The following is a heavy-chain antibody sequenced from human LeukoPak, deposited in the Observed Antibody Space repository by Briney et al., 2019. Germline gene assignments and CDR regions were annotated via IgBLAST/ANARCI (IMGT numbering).Heavy chain of an antibody. CDR3: ARGFCSGGSCSITRDY. J-gene: IGHJ4*02. CDR1: GGSFSGYY. Sequence: KSSETLSLTCAVYGGSFSGYYWSWIRQPPGKGLEWIGEINHSGSTNYNPSLKCRVTISVDTSKNQFSLKLSSVTAADTAVYYCARGFCSGGSCSITRDYWGQGTLVTVSS. CDR2: INHSGST. V-gene: IGHV4-34*01. D-gene: IGHD2-15*01.